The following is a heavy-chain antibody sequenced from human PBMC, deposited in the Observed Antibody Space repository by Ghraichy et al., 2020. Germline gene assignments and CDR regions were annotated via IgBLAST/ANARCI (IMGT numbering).Heavy chain of an antibody. V-gene: IGHV4-34*01. D-gene: IGHD3-10*01. Sequence: SETLSLTCAVYGGSFSGYYWSWIRQPPGKGLEWIGEINHSGSTNYNPSLKSRVTISVDTSKNQFSLKLSSVTAADTAVYYCARGLFTMVRGVIPPYYYYYYGMDVWGQGTTVTVSS. J-gene: IGHJ6*02. CDR2: INHSGST. CDR1: GGSFSGYY. CDR3: ARGLFTMVRGVIPPYYYYYYGMDV.